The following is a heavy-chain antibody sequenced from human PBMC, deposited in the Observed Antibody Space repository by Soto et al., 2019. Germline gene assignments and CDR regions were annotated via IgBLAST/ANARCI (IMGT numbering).Heavy chain of an antibody. J-gene: IGHJ3*02. CDR1: GYTFTSYY. Sequence: ASVKVSCKASGYTFTSYYMHWVRQAPGQGLERMGIINPSGGSTSYAQKFQGRVTMTRDTSTSTVYMELSSLRSEDTAVYYCARAGGIVVVSDAFDIWGQGTMVTVSS. CDR2: INPSGGST. CDR3: ARAGGIVVVSDAFDI. V-gene: IGHV1-46*01. D-gene: IGHD2-15*01.